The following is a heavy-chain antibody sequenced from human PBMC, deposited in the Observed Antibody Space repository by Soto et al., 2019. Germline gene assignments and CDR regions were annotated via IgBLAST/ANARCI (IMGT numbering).Heavy chain of an antibody. CDR1: GYTFTRYW. J-gene: IGHJ5*02. CDR2: IYPGDSDA. D-gene: IGHD2-2*01. Sequence: EVQLVQSGAEVKKPGESLTISCKASGYTFTRYWIAWVRQVPGKGLEFLGNIYPGDSDARYSPSFQGQVTMSADRSTDTAYLHWNSLKASDSAIYYCARHGLPQVVPTPFNWFDPWGQGTLVTVSS. V-gene: IGHV5-51*01. CDR3: ARHGLPQVVPTPFNWFDP.